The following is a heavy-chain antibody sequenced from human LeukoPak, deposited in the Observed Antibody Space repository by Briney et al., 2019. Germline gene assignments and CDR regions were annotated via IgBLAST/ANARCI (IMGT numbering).Heavy chain of an antibody. J-gene: IGHJ3*02. CDR3: ARAGVVPAAINRAFDI. D-gene: IGHD2-2*02. Sequence: SQTLSLTCIVSGGSIISGDYYWSWIRQPPGKGLEWIGYIYHNGDTYYNPSLKSRVSISVDTSKSQFSLKLSSVTAADTAVYYCARAGVVPAAINRAFDIWGQGSVVTVSS. CDR1: GGSIISGDYY. CDR2: IYHNGDT. V-gene: IGHV4-30-4*08.